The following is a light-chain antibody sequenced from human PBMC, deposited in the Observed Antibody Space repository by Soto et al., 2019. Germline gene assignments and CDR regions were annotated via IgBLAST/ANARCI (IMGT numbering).Light chain of an antibody. CDR3: QQYNNWPPLT. Sequence: EIVMTQSPATLSVSPGERATLSCRASQSVRSNLAWYQQKPGQAPRLLIYGASTRDTGIPARFSGSGSGTEFTLTISSLQSEDFAVYYWQQYNNWPPLTFGGGTKVEIK. J-gene: IGKJ4*01. CDR1: QSVRSN. V-gene: IGKV3-15*01. CDR2: GAS.